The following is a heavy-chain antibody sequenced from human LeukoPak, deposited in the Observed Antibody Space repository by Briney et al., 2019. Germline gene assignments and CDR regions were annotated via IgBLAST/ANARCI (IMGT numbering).Heavy chain of an antibody. CDR1: GYSISSGGHS. D-gene: IGHD5-18*01. V-gene: IGHV4-30-4*07. CDR3: ARDGNSYGQNWFDP. CDR2: IYYSGST. J-gene: IGHJ5*02. Sequence: SETLSLTCTVSGYSISSGGHSWSWIRQPPGKGLEWIGYIYYSGSTYYNPSLKSRVTISIDTSKNQFSLRLSSVTAADTAVYYCARDGNSYGQNWFDPWGQGTLVTVSS.